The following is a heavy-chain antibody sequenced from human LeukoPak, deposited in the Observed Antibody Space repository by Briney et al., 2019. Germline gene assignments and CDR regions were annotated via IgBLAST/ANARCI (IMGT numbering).Heavy chain of an antibody. Sequence: SETLSLTCTVSGGSISSSSYYWGWIRQPPGKGLEWIGSIYYSGSTYYNPSLKSRVTISVDTSKNQFSRKLSSVTAADTAVYYCARQPMAHDSSGYYRETLDYWGQGTLVTVSP. D-gene: IGHD3-22*01. CDR2: IYYSGST. CDR1: GGSISSSSYY. J-gene: IGHJ4*02. V-gene: IGHV4-39*01. CDR3: ARQPMAHDSSGYYRETLDY.